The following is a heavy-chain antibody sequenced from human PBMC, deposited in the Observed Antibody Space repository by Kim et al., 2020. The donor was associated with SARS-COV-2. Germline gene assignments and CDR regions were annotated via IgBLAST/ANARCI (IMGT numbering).Heavy chain of an antibody. J-gene: IGHJ4*02. CDR2: T. D-gene: IGHD6-19*01. V-gene: IGHV3-43*01. CDR3: AKAYSSGWLDY. Sequence: TYYADSVKGRFTISRDNSKNSLYLQMNSLRTEDTALYYCAKAYSSGWLDYWGQGTLVTVSS.